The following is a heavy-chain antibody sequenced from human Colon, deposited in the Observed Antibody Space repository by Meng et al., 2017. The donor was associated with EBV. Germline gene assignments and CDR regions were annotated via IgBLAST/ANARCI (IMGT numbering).Heavy chain of an antibody. CDR1: GGSVDNSDYC. CDR2: VRYSGTA. J-gene: IGHJ4*02. V-gene: IGHV4-39*01. CDR3: ARHVYGDSYGF. Sequence: QLQLQGSGQGLVKPSETLSLPCTVSGGSVDNSDYCWDWIRQPPGKGLEWIGSVRYSGTAYYNPSLTSRVTISVDTSKNQFSLNLSSLTAADTAVYYCARHVYGDSYGFWGQGTLVTVSS. D-gene: IGHD4-17*01.